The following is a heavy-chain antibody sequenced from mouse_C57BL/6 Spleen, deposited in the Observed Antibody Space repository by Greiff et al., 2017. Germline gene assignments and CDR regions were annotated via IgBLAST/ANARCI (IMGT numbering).Heavy chain of an antibody. CDR2: IYPGSGNT. Sequence: QVQLKQSGAELVRPGASVKLSCKASGYTFTDYYINWVKQRPGQGLEWIARIYPGSGNTYYNEKFKGKATLTAETSSSTAYMQLSSLTSEDSAVYFCARACYSGFAYWGQGTLVTVSA. D-gene: IGHD2-12*01. CDR1: GYTFTDYY. J-gene: IGHJ3*01. V-gene: IGHV1-76*01. CDR3: ARACYSGFAY.